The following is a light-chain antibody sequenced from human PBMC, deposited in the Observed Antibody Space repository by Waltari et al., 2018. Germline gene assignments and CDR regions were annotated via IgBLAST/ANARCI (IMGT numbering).Light chain of an antibody. Sequence: EIVLTQSPATLSLSPGERATLSCRASQSVDTYLAWYLQKPGQAPRFLIYDASNRATGVPTRISAIGSGTEFTLTINSLQQDDSAIDVCQRGSGGPTFGGGTKVEI. V-gene: IGKV3-11*01. CDR1: QSVDTY. J-gene: IGKJ4*01. CDR3: QRGSGGPT. CDR2: DAS.